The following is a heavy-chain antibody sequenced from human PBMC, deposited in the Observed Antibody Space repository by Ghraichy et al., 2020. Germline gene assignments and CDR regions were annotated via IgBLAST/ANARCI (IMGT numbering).Heavy chain of an antibody. Sequence: GGSLRLSCAAFGFTFSSYGMYWVRQAPGKGLEWVAVISYDGSNKYYADSVKGRFTISRDNSKNTLYLQMNSLRAEDTAVYFCAKQVVPIGKYYYYGMDVWGQGTTVTVSS. CDR1: GFTFSSYG. V-gene: IGHV3-30*18. CDR3: AKQVVPIGKYYYYGMDV. CDR2: ISYDGSNK. J-gene: IGHJ6*02. D-gene: IGHD3-22*01.